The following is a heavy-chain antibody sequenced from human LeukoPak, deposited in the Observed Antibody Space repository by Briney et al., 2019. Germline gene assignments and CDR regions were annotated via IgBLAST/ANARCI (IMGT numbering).Heavy chain of an antibody. J-gene: IGHJ4*02. CDR3: ARDFSSGWYVRYYFDY. V-gene: IGHV3-30-3*01. CDR1: GFTFSSYA. CDR2: ISYDGSNK. D-gene: IGHD6-19*01. Sequence: GGSLRLSCAASGFTFSSYAMHWVRQAPGKGLEWVAVISYDGSNKYYADSVKGRFTISRDNAKNSLYLQMNSLRAEDTAVYYCARDFSSGWYVRYYFDYWGQGTLVTVSS.